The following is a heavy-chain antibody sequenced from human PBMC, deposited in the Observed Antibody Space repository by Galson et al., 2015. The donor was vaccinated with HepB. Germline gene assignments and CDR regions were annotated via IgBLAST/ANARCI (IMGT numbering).Heavy chain of an antibody. Sequence: SLRLSCAASGFTFSSYWMHWVRQAPGKGLVWVSRINSDGSSTSYADSVKGRFTISRDNAKNTLYLQMNSLRVEDTAVYYCARDFPGHNGPDLDYWGQGTLVTVSS. D-gene: IGHD2-2*01. V-gene: IGHV3-74*01. CDR1: GFTFSSYW. CDR2: INSDGSST. J-gene: IGHJ4*02. CDR3: ARDFPGHNGPDLDY.